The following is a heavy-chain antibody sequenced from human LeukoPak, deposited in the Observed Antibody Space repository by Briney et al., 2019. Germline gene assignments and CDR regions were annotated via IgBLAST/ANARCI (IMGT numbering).Heavy chain of an antibody. CDR3: ALLETGPQVISH. Sequence: ASVKVSCKASGGTFSSYAISWVRQAPGQGLEWMGGIIPIFGTANYAQKFQGRVTITTDESTSTAYMELSSLRSEDTAVYYCALLETGPQVISHWGQGTLVTVSS. J-gene: IGHJ4*02. D-gene: IGHD1-14*01. CDR1: GGTFSSYA. V-gene: IGHV1-69*05. CDR2: IIPIFGTA.